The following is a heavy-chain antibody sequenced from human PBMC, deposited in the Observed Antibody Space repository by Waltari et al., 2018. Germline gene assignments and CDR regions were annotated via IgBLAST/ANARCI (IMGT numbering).Heavy chain of an antibody. CDR3: ALDLGGYAGS. D-gene: IGHD2-2*01. Sequence: EVQLVESGGGLVKPGGSLRLSCAASGFTFENFWMHWVRQVPGKGLVWVSRIDNYGSITTYADSVEGRFTISRDNAKNTLYLQMNSLTVADTALYYCALDLGGYAGSWGQGTMVTVSS. J-gene: IGHJ4*02. V-gene: IGHV3-74*01. CDR2: IDNYGSIT. CDR1: GFTFENFW.